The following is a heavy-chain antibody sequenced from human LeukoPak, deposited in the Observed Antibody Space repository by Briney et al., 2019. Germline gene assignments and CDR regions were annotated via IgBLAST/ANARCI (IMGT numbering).Heavy chain of an antibody. CDR1: GFTFSSYA. CDR2: ISYDGSNK. D-gene: IGHD2-2*01. Sequence: PGGSLRLSCAASGFTFSSYAMHWVRQAPGKGLEWVAVISYDGSNKCYADSVKGRFTISRDNSKNTLYLQMNSLRAEDTAVYYCARAVMGPLGYCSSTSCYANWFDPWGQGTLVTVSS. V-gene: IGHV3-30*04. CDR3: ARAVMGPLGYCSSTSCYANWFDP. J-gene: IGHJ5*02.